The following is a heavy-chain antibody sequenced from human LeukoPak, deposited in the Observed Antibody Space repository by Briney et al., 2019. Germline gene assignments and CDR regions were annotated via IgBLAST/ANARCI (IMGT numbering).Heavy chain of an antibody. CDR1: GGSISSSSYY. CDR2: IYYSGST. J-gene: IGHJ4*02. CDR3: ARGGSSWYQTFDY. D-gene: IGHD6-13*01. V-gene: IGHV4-39*07. Sequence: SETLSLTCTVSGGSISSSSYYWGWIRQPPGKGLEWIGSIYYSGSTYYNPSLKSRVTISVDTSKNQFSLKLSSVTAADTAVYYCARGGSSWYQTFDYWGQGTLVTVSS.